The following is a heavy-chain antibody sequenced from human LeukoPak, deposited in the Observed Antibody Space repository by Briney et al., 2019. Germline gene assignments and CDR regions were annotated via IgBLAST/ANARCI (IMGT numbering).Heavy chain of an antibody. V-gene: IGHV1-69*06. CDR3: ASSDSSSSGFQH. CDR2: IIPIFGTA. CDR1: GGTFSSYA. Sequence: GASVKVSCKASGGTFSSYAISWVRQAPGQGLEWMGGIIPIFGTANYAQKFQGRVTITADKSTSTAYMELSSLRSEDTAVYYCASSDSSSSGFQHWGQGTLVTVSS. J-gene: IGHJ1*01. D-gene: IGHD6-6*01.